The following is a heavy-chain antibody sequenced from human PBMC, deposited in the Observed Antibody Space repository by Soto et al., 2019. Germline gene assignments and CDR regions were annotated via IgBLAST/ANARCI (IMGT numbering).Heavy chain of an antibody. CDR1: GFTFSDYY. D-gene: IGHD3-9*01. CDR3: ARDCFDILTGNTEYYFDY. Sequence: GGSLRLSCAASGFTFSDYYMSWIRQAPGKGLEWVSYISSSGSTIYYADSVKGRFTISRDNAKNSLYLQMNSLRAEDTAVYYCARDCFDILTGNTEYYFDYWGQGTLVTVSS. J-gene: IGHJ4*02. V-gene: IGHV3-11*01. CDR2: ISSSGSTI.